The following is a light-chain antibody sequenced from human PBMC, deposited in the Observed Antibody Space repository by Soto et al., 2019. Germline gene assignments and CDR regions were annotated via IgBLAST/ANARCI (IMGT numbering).Light chain of an antibody. J-gene: IGLJ2*01. Sequence: QSALTQPASVSGSPGQSITISCTGTSSDVGGYSYVSWYQQHPGKAPELIIYEVRNRPSGVSNRFSGSRSGNTASLTISGLQAEDEGEYYCSSYRSSRTLVVFGGGTKLTVL. CDR2: EVR. CDR1: SSDVGGYSY. V-gene: IGLV2-14*01. CDR3: SSYRSSRTLVV.